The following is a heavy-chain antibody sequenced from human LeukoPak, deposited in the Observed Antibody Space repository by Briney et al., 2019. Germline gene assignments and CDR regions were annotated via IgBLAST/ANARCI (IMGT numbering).Heavy chain of an antibody. CDR3: AKGGESLFDD. D-gene: IGHD3-16*01. V-gene: IGHV3-23*01. J-gene: IGHJ4*02. CDR1: GFTFSNDA. CDR2: ISGSGGGT. Sequence: GGSLRLSCAASGFTFSNDAMSWVRQSPGKGLEWVSPISGSGGGTYYAPSVKGRVTISRDNAKKTLYLQMHSLRVEATDSYYCAKGGESLFDDRGQGTLVTVSS.